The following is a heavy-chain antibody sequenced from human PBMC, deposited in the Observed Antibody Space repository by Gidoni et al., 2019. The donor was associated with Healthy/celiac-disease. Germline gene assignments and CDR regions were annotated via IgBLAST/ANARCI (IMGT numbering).Heavy chain of an antibody. Sequence: EVQLVESGGGLVQPGGSLRLSCAASGFTFDDYAMHWVRQAPGKGLEWVSGISWNSGSIGYADSVKGRFTISRDNAKNSLYLQMNSLRAEDTALYYCAKGPVYQLLLEHPFDYWGQGTLVTVSS. J-gene: IGHJ4*02. CDR3: AKGPVYQLLLEHPFDY. CDR1: GFTFDDYA. CDR2: ISWNSGSI. V-gene: IGHV3-9*01. D-gene: IGHD2-2*01.